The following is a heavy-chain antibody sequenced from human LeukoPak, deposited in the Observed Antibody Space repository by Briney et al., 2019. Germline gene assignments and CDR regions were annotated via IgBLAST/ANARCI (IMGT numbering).Heavy chain of an antibody. Sequence: SETLSLTCTVSGGSFTSFQWSSIRQPAGQGLEWIGRFFSSGTTNYNPSFKSRATISVDKSKNQFSLKLTSVTAADTAVYHCARNSGIYGPDYCGQGALVSVSS. CDR1: GGSFTSFQ. V-gene: IGHV4-4*07. J-gene: IGHJ4*02. CDR3: ARNSGIYGPDY. D-gene: IGHD3-10*01. CDR2: FFSSGTT.